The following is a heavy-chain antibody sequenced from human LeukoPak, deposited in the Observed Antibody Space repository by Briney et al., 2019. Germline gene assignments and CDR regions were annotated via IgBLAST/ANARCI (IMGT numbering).Heavy chain of an antibody. CDR1: GGSISSGDYY. J-gene: IGHJ4*02. V-gene: IGHV4-39*07. CDR2: IYYSGST. Sequence: PSETLSLTCTVSGGSISSGDYYWSWIRQPPGKGLEWIGSIYYSGSTYYNPSLKSRVTISVDTSKNQFSLNLSSVTAADTAVYSCATDSAMAFFDYWGQGTLVTVSS. CDR3: ATDSAMAFFDY. D-gene: IGHD2-2*01.